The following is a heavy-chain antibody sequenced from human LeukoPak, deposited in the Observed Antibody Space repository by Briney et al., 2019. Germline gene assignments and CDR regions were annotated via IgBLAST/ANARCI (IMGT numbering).Heavy chain of an antibody. Sequence: GESLKISRKGSGYSFSSYWIGWVRQMPGKGLEWMGIIYPGDSDSRYSPSFQGQVTISAAKSISTAYLQWSSLKASDTAMYYCARLGRAVAASDYWGQGTLVTVSS. CDR1: GYSFSSYW. D-gene: IGHD6-19*01. CDR2: IYPGDSDS. CDR3: ARLGRAVAASDY. J-gene: IGHJ4*02. V-gene: IGHV5-51*01.